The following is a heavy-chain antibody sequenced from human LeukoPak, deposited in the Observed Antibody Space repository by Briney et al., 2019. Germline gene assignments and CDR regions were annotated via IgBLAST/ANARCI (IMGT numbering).Heavy chain of an antibody. J-gene: IGHJ3*02. CDR2: IYYSGST. CDR1: GGSISSGGYY. D-gene: IGHD2-15*01. CDR3: ARECRGYCSGGSGNDAFDI. V-gene: IGHV4-31*03. Sequence: SETLSLTCTVSGGSISSGGYYWSWIRQHPGKGLEWIGYIYYSGSTYYNPSLKSRVTISVDTSKNQFSLKLSSVTVADTAVYYCARECRGYCSGGSGNDAFDIWGQGTMVTVSS.